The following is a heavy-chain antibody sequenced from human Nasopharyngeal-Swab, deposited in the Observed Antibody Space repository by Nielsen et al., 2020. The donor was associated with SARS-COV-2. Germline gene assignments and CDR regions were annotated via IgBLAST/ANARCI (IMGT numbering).Heavy chain of an antibody. CDR3: TTDLAYCGGDCYSPYYYGMDV. D-gene: IGHD2-21*02. CDR2: IKSRTDGGTT. V-gene: IGHV3-15*01. Sequence: WIRQPPGKGLEWVGRIKSRTDGGTTDYAAPVKGRFTISRDDSKNTLHLQMNSLKTEDTAVYYCTTDLAYCGGDCYSPYYYGMDVWGQGTTVTVSS. J-gene: IGHJ6*02.